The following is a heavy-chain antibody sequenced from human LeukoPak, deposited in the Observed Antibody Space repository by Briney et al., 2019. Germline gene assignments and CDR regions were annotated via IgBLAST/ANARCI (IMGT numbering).Heavy chain of an antibody. CDR3: ARQRQWLRHPFDY. CDR2: IYYSGST. V-gene: IGHV4-59*08. Sequence: SETLSLTCTVSGGSISSYYGSWIRQPPGKGLAWIGYIYYSGSTNYNPSLKSRVTISVDTSKNQFSLKLSSVTAADTAVYYCARQRQWLRHPFDYWGQGTLVTVSS. D-gene: IGHD6-19*01. J-gene: IGHJ4*02. CDR1: GGSISSYY.